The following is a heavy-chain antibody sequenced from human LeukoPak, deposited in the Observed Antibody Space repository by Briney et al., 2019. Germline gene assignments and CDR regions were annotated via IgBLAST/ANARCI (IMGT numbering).Heavy chain of an antibody. V-gene: IGHV3-43*02. Sequence: GGSLRLSCAASGFTFDEYALHWVRQAPGKGLDWVCLISGDGDNTYYADSVKGRFTISRDNSKNSLYLQMNSLRTEDTALYYCEKDVSERGDAFDIWGRGTMVTVSS. D-gene: IGHD1-26*01. CDR3: EKDVSERGDAFDI. CDR2: ISGDGDNT. J-gene: IGHJ3*02. CDR1: GFTFDEYA.